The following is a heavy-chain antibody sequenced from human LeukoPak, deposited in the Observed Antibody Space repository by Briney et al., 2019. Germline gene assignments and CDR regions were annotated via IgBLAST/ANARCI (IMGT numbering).Heavy chain of an antibody. CDR3: AREGSIRQDLDY. CDR2: IDHRGRAD. D-gene: IGHD2/OR15-2a*01. CDR1: GFTFSRSS. Sequence: GGSLRLSWAASGFTFSRSSMNWVRQAPGKGLESVSSIDHRGRADYYAGSVKHRFTTSRYNARSSLYSLLTSPTAGDTAVYSCAREGSIRQDLDYWGQGTLVTVSS. V-gene: IGHV3-21*01. J-gene: IGHJ4*02.